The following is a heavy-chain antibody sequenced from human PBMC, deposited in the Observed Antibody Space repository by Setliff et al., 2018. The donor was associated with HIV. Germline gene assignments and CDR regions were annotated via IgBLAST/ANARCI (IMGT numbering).Heavy chain of an antibody. CDR3: ARDQGIVATTRVMDV. V-gene: IGHV4-59*01. CDR1: GVSISSFY. J-gene: IGHJ6*03. D-gene: IGHD1-7*01. Sequence: SETLSLTCSVSGVSISSFYWSWVRQAPGKGLEWIGNMFHSGDTKYNPSLKSRVTTSIDTSSNQFSLKLKSVTAADTAVYYCARDQGIVATTRVMDVWGKGTTVTVSS. CDR2: MFHSGDT.